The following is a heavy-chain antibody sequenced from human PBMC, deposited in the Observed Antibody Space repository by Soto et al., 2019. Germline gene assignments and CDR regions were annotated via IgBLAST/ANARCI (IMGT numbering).Heavy chain of an antibody. CDR3: ARSYGSGSYYSAFDI. J-gene: IGHJ3*02. CDR1: GFTFSSYS. CDR2: ISSSSSYI. Sequence: EVQLVESGGGLVKPGGSLRLSCAASGFTFSSYSMKWVRQAPGKGLEWVSSISSSSSYIYYADSVKGRFTISRDNVKNSLYLQMNSLRAEDTAVYYCARSYGSGSYYSAFDIWGQGTMVTVSS. V-gene: IGHV3-21*01. D-gene: IGHD3-10*01.